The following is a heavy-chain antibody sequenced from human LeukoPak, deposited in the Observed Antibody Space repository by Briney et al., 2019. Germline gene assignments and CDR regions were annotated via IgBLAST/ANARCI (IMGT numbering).Heavy chain of an antibody. D-gene: IGHD3-10*01. J-gene: IGHJ4*02. CDR3: TTELGLSFGVRYFDH. V-gene: IGHV3-15*01. CDR2: IKSKIDGETT. CDR1: GFTFSNAW. Sequence: PGGSLRLSCAASGFTFSNAWVSWVRQAPGKGLEWVGHIKSKIDGETTGYAAPVKGRFTISRDDSKNVLYLQMNSLKTEDTAVYYCTTELGLSFGVRYFDHWGQGTSATVSS.